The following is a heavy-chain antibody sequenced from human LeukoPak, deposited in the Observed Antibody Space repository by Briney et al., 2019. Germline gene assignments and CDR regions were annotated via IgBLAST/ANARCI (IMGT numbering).Heavy chain of an antibody. CDR2: ISECGDKT. D-gene: IGHD1-26*01. Sequence: PGGSLRLSCAASGFPFSNYAMNWVRQAPGKGLEWVSSISECGDKTDYADSVRGRFTISRDNSQNTLYLQMNSLRVEDTALYYCAKQWVDCWGQGTLVTVSS. CDR3: AKQWVDC. CDR1: GFPFSNYA. J-gene: IGHJ4*02. V-gene: IGHV3-23*01.